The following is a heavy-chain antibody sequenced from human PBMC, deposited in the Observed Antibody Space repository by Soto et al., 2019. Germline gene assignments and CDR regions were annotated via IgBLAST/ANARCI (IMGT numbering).Heavy chain of an antibody. D-gene: IGHD3-3*01. CDR3: ARANVYYDLGSGFTPSACWGMYGMYV. CDR1: GGSISSGGYY. Sequence: SETLSLTCTVSGGSISSGGYYWSWIRQHPGKGLEWIGYIYYSVSTYYNPSLKSRVTISVDTSTNQFSLKLSSVTAADTAVYFCARANVYYDLGSGFTPSACWGMYGMYVCGRETTVAISS. CDR2: IYYSVST. V-gene: IGHV4-31*03. J-gene: IGHJ6*01.